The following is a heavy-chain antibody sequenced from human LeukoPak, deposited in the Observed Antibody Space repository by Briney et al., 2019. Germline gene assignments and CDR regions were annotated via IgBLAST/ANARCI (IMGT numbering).Heavy chain of an antibody. J-gene: IGHJ4*02. CDR2: IYYSGSA. CDR3: ARVAIVANGDIDY. V-gene: IGHV4-39*07. D-gene: IGHD2-8*01. CDR1: GGSISSSSYY. Sequence: PSETLSLTCTVSGGSISSSSYYWGWIRQPPGKGLEWIGSIYYSGSAYYNPSLKSRVTISVDTSKNQFSLKLSSVTAADTAVYYCARVAIVANGDIDYWGQGTLVTVSS.